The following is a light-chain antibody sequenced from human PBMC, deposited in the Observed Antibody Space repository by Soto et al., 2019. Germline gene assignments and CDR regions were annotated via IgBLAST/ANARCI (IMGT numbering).Light chain of an antibody. J-gene: IGKJ1*01. CDR1: ETVSSD. CDR3: QQYNNWPPWT. CDR2: AAS. V-gene: IGKV3D-15*01. Sequence: EIVLTQSPGTLSLSPGDRAALSCRASETVSSDFLAWYQQKPGQAPRLLIYAASSRATGIPDRFSGSGSGTEFTLTISSLQSEDFAVYYCQQYNNWPPWTFGQGTKVDI.